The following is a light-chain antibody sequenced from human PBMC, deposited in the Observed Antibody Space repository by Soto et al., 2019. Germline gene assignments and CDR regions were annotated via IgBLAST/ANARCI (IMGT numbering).Light chain of an antibody. Sequence: DIVMTQSPDSLTLSLGERATINCKSSQSVLYSSDNKNYLAWYQQKPGQPPKLLIYWASTRESGVPDRFSGRGSGTDFTLTISSLQAEDVAVYYCQQYYSTPWTFGQGTKVEIK. V-gene: IGKV4-1*01. J-gene: IGKJ1*01. CDR2: WAS. CDR3: QQYYSTPWT. CDR1: QSVLYSSDNKNY.